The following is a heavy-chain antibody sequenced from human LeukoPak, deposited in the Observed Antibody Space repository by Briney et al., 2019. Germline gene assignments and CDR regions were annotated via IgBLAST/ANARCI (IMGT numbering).Heavy chain of an antibody. CDR1: GFTFSHFW. CDR3: ARGGHYDSSDYYSPDY. CDR2: IKKTGSET. D-gene: IGHD3-22*01. J-gene: IGHJ4*02. Sequence: PGGSLRLSCAASGFTFSHFWMSWVRQAPGKGLEWGAYIKKTGSETYYVDSVKGRFTITRDNTRNSLFLQMYSLRAEDTAVYFCARGGHYDSSDYYSPDYWGQGTLVTVSS. V-gene: IGHV3-7*01.